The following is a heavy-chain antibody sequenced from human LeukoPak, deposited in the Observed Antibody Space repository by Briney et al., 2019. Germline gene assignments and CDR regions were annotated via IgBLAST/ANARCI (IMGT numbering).Heavy chain of an antibody. CDR1: GDSISSKW. CDR2: IYHSGTT. CDR3: ARGAPEDVDY. V-gene: IGHV4-4*02. J-gene: IGHJ4*02. Sequence: PSGTLSLTCAVSGDSISSKWWSWVRQPPGKGLEWIGEIYHSGTTNYNPSLKSRVTISVDKSKNQFSLRLSSVTAADTAVYYCARGAPEDVDYWGQGTLVTVSS.